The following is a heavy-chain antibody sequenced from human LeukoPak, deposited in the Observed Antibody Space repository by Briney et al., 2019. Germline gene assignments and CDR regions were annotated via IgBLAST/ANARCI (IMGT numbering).Heavy chain of an antibody. CDR2: FHNSVTS. CDR3: TRGAGWLIDY. D-gene: IGHD3-16*01. Sequence: SETLSLTCTVSNDSIHDYYRVWIRQPPGEGLEWIGYFHNSVTSTYNPSLKSRVTISADTSKNQFSLKLNSLTTADTAVYYCTRGAGWLIDYWGQGILVTVSS. CDR1: NDSIHDYY. J-gene: IGHJ4*02. V-gene: IGHV4-59*01.